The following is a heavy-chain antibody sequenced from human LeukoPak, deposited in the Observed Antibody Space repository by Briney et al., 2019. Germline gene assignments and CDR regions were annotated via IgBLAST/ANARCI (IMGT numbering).Heavy chain of an antibody. V-gene: IGHV4-4*07. CDR2: IYTSGST. Sequence: SETLSLTCTVSGGSTSSYYWSWIRQPAGKGLEWIGRIYTSGSTNYNPSLKSRVTMSVDTSKNQFSLKLNSVTAADTAVYYCARGSSGWYDGYFQHWGQGTLVTVSS. D-gene: IGHD6-19*01. CDR1: GGSTSSYY. J-gene: IGHJ1*01. CDR3: ARGSSGWYDGYFQH.